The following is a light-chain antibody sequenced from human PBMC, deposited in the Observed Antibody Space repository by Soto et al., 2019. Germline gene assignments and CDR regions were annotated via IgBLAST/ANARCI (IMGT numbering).Light chain of an antibody. V-gene: IGKV3-20*01. CDR3: QQYGDSPFT. CDR1: QSVTINS. CDR2: AAS. J-gene: IGKJ3*01. Sequence: EIVLTQSPGTLSLSPGDTATLSCRASQSVTINSLAWYQQKPGQTPRLLIYAASTRASGIPDRFSGSGSGTEFALTISRLEPEDFALDYCQQYGDSPFTFGPGTRVEMK.